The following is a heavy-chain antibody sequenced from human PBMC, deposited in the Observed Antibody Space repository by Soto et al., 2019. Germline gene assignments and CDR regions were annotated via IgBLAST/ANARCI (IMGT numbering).Heavy chain of an antibody. CDR2: IYSGGST. V-gene: IGHV3-53*01. J-gene: IGHJ6*02. CDR3: ARAVVVPSATGYYYYGMDV. D-gene: IGHD2-2*01. CDR1: GFTVSSNY. Sequence: AGGSLSLSCAASGFTVSSNYMSWVRQAPGKGLEWVSVIYSGGSTYYADSVKGRFTISRDNSKNTLYLQMNSLRAEDTAVYYCARAVVVPSATGYYYYGMDVWGQGTTVTVSS.